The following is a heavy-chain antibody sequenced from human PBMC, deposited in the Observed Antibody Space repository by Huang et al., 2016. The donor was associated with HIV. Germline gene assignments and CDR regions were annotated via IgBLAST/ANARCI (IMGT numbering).Heavy chain of an antibody. J-gene: IGHJ1*01. CDR1: GGSINSNSYY. CDR3: VRTGIGVPDDPEYFQL. V-gene: IGHV4-39*01. Sequence: QMHLQESGPGLVTPSETLSLTCTVSGGSINSNSYYWAWVRQAPRNSLEWIGSMYYNGDTHYNPSLKRRLTISADSSKKKFFLKLTSVTAADTALYFCVRTGIGVPDDPEYFQLWGQGALVTVSS. CDR2: MYYNGDT. D-gene: IGHD1-1*01.